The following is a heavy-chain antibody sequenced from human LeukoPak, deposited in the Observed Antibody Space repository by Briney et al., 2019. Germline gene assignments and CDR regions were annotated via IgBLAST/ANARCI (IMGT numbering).Heavy chain of an antibody. Sequence: SETLSLTCSVSGGSISSRSYYWGWIRQPPGKGLEWIGSIHYSGSTRYGPSLKSRVTISVDRSKNHFSLKLSSVTAADTAVYYCARPGAKMTTEDCYFDLWGRGTLVTVSS. J-gene: IGHJ2*01. CDR3: ARPGAKMTTEDCYFDL. D-gene: IGHD4/OR15-4a*01. V-gene: IGHV4-39*02. CDR1: GGSISSRSYY. CDR2: IHYSGST.